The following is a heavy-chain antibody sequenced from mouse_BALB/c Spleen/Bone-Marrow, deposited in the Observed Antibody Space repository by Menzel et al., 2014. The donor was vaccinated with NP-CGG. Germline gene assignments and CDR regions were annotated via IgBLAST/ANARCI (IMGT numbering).Heavy chain of an antibody. D-gene: IGHD4-1*01. V-gene: IGHV14-3*02. J-gene: IGHJ3*01. CDR3: ARWELGRSWFAY. CDR1: GFNIKDTY. Sequence: VQLKESGAELVKPGASVKLSCTASGFNIKDTYMHWVKQRPEQGLEWIGRIDPANGNTNYDPKFQGKATITADTSSNTADLELSNLTAEDTAFYYLARWELGRSWFAYWGPGTLGTGFA. CDR2: IDPANGNT.